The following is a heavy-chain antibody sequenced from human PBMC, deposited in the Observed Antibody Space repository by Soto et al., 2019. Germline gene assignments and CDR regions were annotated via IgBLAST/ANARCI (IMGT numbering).Heavy chain of an antibody. V-gene: IGHV3-74*01. D-gene: IGHD6-13*01. CDR1: GFTFSSYW. CDR3: AKQGVLSNAGTEYFDY. J-gene: IGHJ4*02. CDR2: INSDGSST. Sequence: PGGSLRLSCAASGFTFSSYWMHWVRQAPGKGLVWVSRINSDGSSTSYADSVKGRFTISRDNAKNTLYLQMNSLRAEDTAVYYCAKQGVLSNAGTEYFDYWGQGTLVTVSS.